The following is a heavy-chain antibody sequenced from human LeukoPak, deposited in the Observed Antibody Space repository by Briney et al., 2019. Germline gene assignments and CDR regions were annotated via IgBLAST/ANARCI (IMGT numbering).Heavy chain of an antibody. V-gene: IGHV4-38-2*01. D-gene: IGHD6-19*01. Sequence: SETLSLTCAVSGYSISSGYYWGWIRQPPGKGLEWIGSIYQSGSTYYNPFLKSRATISVDTSKNQFFLKLTSVTAADTAVYYCARQPRAVAGTNAFDIWGQGTMVTVSS. CDR2: IYQSGST. CDR1: GYSISSGYY. J-gene: IGHJ3*02. CDR3: ARQPRAVAGTNAFDI.